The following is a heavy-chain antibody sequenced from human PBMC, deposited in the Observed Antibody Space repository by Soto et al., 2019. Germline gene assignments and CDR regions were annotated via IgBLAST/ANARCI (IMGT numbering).Heavy chain of an antibody. CDR3: ARPGATFCGGDCYSDY. CDR1: GYTFTNFD. CDR2: MNPNSGDT. D-gene: IGHD2-21*02. Sequence: QVQLVQSGAEVKRPGASVKVSCKASGYTFTNFDLNWVRQAPGQGLAWMGWMNPNSGDTGYAHKFQGRVTMTRDTSINTAYMELSSLKSEDTAVYFCARPGATFCGGDCYSDYWGQGTLVIVSS. V-gene: IGHV1-8*02. J-gene: IGHJ4*02.